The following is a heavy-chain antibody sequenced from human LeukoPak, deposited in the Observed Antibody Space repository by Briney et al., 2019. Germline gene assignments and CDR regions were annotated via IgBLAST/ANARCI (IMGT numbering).Heavy chain of an antibody. V-gene: IGHV3-21*01. D-gene: IGHD2-2*02. J-gene: IGHJ4*02. CDR1: GFTFSIYG. CDR3: ATSNCTRTSCYRGLFDS. CDR2: ISDSSSYI. Sequence: PGGSLRLSCADSGFTFSIYGMNWVRQAPGKGLEWVSSISDSSSYIYYADSVKGRFTISRDNAKNSLYLQMNSLRAEDTAVYYCATSNCTRTSCYRGLFDSWGQGTLVTVSS.